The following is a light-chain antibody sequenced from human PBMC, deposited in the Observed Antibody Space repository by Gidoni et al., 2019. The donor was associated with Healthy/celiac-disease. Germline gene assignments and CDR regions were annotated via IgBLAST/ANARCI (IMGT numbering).Light chain of an antibody. CDR3: QSYDSSLSGSV. V-gene: IGLV1-40*01. CDR1: SSNIGAGYD. J-gene: IGLJ7*01. CDR2: GNS. Sequence: QSVLTQPPSVSGAPRQRVTISCTGSSSNIGAGYDVHWYQQLPGTAPKLLIFGNSNRPSGVPDRFSGSKSGTSASLAITGLQAEDEADYYCQSYDSSLSGSVFGGGTPLTVL.